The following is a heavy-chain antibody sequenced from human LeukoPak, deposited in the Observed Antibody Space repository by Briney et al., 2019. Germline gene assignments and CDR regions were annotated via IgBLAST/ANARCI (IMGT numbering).Heavy chain of an antibody. V-gene: IGHV3-69-1*02. D-gene: IGHD5-18*01. CDR3: ARGSLQLWSTYFDY. J-gene: IGHJ4*02. Sequence: GGSLRLSCAASGLTASHNVNNAMSWVRHAPGKGLEWVSGITTSGSTYYADSVKGRFTISRDNAKNSLYLQMNSLRAEDTAVYYCARGSLQLWSTYFDYWGQGTLVTVSS. CDR1: GLTASHNV. CDR2: ITTSGST.